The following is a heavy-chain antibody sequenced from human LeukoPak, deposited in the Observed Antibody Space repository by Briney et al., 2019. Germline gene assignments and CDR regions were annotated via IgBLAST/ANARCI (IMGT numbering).Heavy chain of an antibody. CDR3: ARPRIPASFDAFDI. D-gene: IGHD6-13*01. V-gene: IGHV4-59*08. J-gene: IGHJ3*02. CDR1: GGSISSYY. Sequence: SETLSLTCTVSGGSISSYYWSWIRQPPGKGLEWIAYIYYTGTTNYNPSLKSRVTMSVDTSKNQFSLKLSSVTAADTAVYYCARPRIPASFDAFDIWGQGTMVTVS. CDR2: IYYTGTT.